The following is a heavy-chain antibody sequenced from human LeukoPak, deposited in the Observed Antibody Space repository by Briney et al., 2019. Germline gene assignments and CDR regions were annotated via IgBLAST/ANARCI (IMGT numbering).Heavy chain of an antibody. D-gene: IGHD4-23*01. CDR2: IYRSGNT. CDR1: GFTFSSYA. CDR3: ASFDYGGNSDSFEI. V-gene: IGHV3-66*01. J-gene: IGHJ3*02. Sequence: GGSLRLSCAASGFTFSSYAMSWVRQAPGKGREWVSDIYRSGNTTYADSVKGRFTISRDNSKNTVYLQMNSLRVEETAVYYCASFDYGGNSDSFEIWGQGTMVTVSS.